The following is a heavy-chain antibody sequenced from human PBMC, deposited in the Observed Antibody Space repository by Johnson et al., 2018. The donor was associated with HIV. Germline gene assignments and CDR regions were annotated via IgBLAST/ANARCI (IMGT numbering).Heavy chain of an antibody. V-gene: IGHV3-30*18. CDR1: GFTFSSYD. D-gene: IGHD3-16*01. J-gene: IGHJ3*02. Sequence: QVQLVESGGGVVQPGRSLRLSCAASGFTFSSYDMHWVRQAPGKGMDWVALISYDGSNKYYADSVKGRFNISRDNSKNALYLQMSSLRPEDTAVYYCAKPPSMGADAFDIWGQGAMVTVSS. CDR2: ISYDGSNK. CDR3: AKPPSMGADAFDI.